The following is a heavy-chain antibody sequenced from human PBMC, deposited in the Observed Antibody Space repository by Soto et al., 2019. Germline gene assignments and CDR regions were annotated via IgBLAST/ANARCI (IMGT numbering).Heavy chain of an antibody. J-gene: IGHJ4*02. Sequence: QVQLQESGPGQLKPSETLSLTCSVSGTSVRSGTYYWTWIRQRPGKGLEWIGYMYYGGRTNYNRSLKSRLTMSIDESKNQFSLRLHSETTAETAMYYCAGDRIGPRATFDLWGQGNLVAVSS. V-gene: IGHV4-61*01. D-gene: IGHD1-26*01. CDR3: AGDRIGPRATFDL. CDR1: GTSVRSGTYY. CDR2: MYYGGRT.